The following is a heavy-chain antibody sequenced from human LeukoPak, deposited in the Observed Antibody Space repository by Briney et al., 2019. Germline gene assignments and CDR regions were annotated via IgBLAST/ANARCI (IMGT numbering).Heavy chain of an antibody. Sequence: GGSLRLSCAASGFRFTALWMSWVRQAPGEGPEWVANINQESTETYYVDSVRGRFTISRDNAKNSLSLQMNSLRVEDTAVYYCAREVDRSFGYWGQGNLVTVSS. CDR3: AREVDRSFGY. CDR2: INQESTET. V-gene: IGHV3-7*01. J-gene: IGHJ4*02. D-gene: IGHD2-15*01. CDR1: GFRFTALW.